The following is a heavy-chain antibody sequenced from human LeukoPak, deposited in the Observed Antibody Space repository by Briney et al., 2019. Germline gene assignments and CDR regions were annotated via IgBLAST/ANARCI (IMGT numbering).Heavy chain of an antibody. Sequence: GGSLRLSCAASGFTFRSYAMSWVREAPGKGLEWVSAISGSGGSTYYADSVKGRFTISRDNSKNTLYLQMNSLRAEDTAVYYCALGAVADLFDPWGQGTLVTVSS. J-gene: IGHJ5*02. V-gene: IGHV3-23*01. CDR3: ALGAVADLFDP. CDR1: GFTFRSYA. CDR2: ISGSGGST. D-gene: IGHD6-19*01.